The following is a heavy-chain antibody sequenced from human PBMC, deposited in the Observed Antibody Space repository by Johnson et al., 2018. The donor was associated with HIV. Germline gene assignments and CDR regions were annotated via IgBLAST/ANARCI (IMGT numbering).Heavy chain of an antibody. CDR3: ARDSQWEIDDAFDI. J-gene: IGHJ3*02. CDR1: GFTFDDYG. Sequence: VKLVESGGGLVQPGGSLRLSCAASGFTFDDYGMSWVRQAPGKGLEWVSGFNWNGGNTGYADSVKGRFTISRDNAKNSLYLQMNSLRVEDTALYYCARDSQWEIDDAFDIWGQGTMVTVSS. D-gene: IGHD1-26*01. V-gene: IGHV3-20*04. CDR2: FNWNGGNT.